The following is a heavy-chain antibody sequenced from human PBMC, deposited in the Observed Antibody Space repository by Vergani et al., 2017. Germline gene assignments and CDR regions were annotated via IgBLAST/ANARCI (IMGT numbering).Heavy chain of an antibody. V-gene: IGHV3-7*04. CDR3: ARERYCSSTSCYHYYFDY. D-gene: IGHD2-2*01. J-gene: IGHJ4*02. CDR1: GFTFSSYW. Sequence: EVQLVESGGGLVQPGGSLRLSCAASGFTFSSYWMSWVRQAPGKGLEWVANIKQDGSEKYYVDSVKGRFTISRDNAKNSLYLQMNSLRAEDTAVYYCARERYCSSTSCYHYYFDYWGQGTLVTVSS. CDR2: IKQDGSEK.